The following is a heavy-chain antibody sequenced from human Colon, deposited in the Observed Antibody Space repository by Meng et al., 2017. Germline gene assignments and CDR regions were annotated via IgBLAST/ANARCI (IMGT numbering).Heavy chain of an antibody. V-gene: IGHV3-21*01. Sequence: GESLKTSCTDSGFTFSSFNMNWVRQAPGKGLEWVSSISNGTTYIYYADSVKGRFTITRDNAKNSLFLQMNSLRAEDTAVYYCAGGYPEYWGQGTLVTVSS. CDR3: AGGYPEY. D-gene: IGHD2-15*01. CDR2: ISNGTTYI. CDR1: GFTFSSFN. J-gene: IGHJ4*02.